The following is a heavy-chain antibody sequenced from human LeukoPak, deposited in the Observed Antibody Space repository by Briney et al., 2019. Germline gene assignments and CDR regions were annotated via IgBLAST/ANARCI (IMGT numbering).Heavy chain of an antibody. CDR1: GYSFSSYW. D-gene: IGHD2-2*01. Sequence: GESLKISCKGSGYSFSSYWIAGVRQMPGKGLEWMGVIDPRDSRTTYSPSFQDQVTISADKSIRTAYLHWTSLKASDTAMYYCARHLSDITSSPNYWGPGTLVTVSS. CDR3: ARHLSDITSSPNY. CDR2: IDPRDSRT. J-gene: IGHJ4*02. V-gene: IGHV5-51*01.